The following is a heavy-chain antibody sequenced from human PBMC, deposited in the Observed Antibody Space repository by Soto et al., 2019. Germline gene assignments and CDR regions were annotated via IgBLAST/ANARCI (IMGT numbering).Heavy chain of an antibody. CDR3: ARDRLITTYYYYGMDV. Sequence: PGGSLRLSCAASGFTFSSYSMNWVRQAPGKGLEWVSSISSSSSYIYYADSVKGRFTISRDNAKNSLYLQMNSLRAEDTAVYYCARDRLITTYYYYGMDVWGQGTTVTVSS. V-gene: IGHV3-21*01. J-gene: IGHJ6*02. CDR2: ISSSSSYI. CDR1: GFTFSSYS. D-gene: IGHD2-8*01.